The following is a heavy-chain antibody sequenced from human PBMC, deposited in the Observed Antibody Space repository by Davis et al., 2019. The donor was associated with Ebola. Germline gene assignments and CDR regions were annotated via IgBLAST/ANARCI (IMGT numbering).Heavy chain of an antibody. D-gene: IGHD4-17*01. Sequence: PSETLSLTCTVSGGSINDATYYWSWIRQPPGERPEWIGYIYYNGNTNYNPSLKSRVVMSVDTSKNQFSLKLRSVTAADTAIYYCARGVYGAFFDSWGQGALVTVSS. CDR1: GGSINDATYY. V-gene: IGHV4-61*01. CDR3: ARGVYGAFFDS. CDR2: IYYNGNT. J-gene: IGHJ4*02.